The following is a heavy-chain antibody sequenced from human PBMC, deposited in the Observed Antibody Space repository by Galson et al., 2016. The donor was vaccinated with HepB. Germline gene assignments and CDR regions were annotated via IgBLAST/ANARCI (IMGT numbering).Heavy chain of an antibody. Sequence: SVKVSCKASGYTLISYALNWFRQAPGQGLEWMGWINANTGIPTYAQGFKGRFVFSLDTSGNTAYLQISSLKAEDTAVYYCAREPLVLRYSDWLLHYYFDFWGQGTLVTVSS. J-gene: IGHJ4*02. CDR1: GYTLISYA. V-gene: IGHV7-4-1*02. CDR3: AREPLVLRYSDWLLHYYFDF. D-gene: IGHD3-9*01. CDR2: INANTGIP.